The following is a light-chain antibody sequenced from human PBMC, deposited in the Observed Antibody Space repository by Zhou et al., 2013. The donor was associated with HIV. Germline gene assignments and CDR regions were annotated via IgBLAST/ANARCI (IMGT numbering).Light chain of an antibody. V-gene: IGKV1-39*01. CDR2: AAS. CDR3: QQSSSFPRG. CDR1: QTIATY. Sequence: DVQMTQSPPSLSASVGDRVTITCRASQTIATYLNWYQQTPGKAPKFLISAASSLQSGVPSRFSGSGSGTDFTLTISNLQPEDFATYYCQQSSSFPRGFGQGTKVEIK. J-gene: IGKJ1*01.